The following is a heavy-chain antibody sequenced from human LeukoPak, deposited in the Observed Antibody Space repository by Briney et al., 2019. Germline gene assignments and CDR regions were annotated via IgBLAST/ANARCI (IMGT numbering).Heavy chain of an antibody. J-gene: IGHJ4*02. Sequence: GGSLRLSCAASGITFSNYWMHWVRQAPGEGLEWVSRINSDGGRITYADSVKGRFTISRDNAKNTLYLQMNSLRVEDTAVYYCASSPVITRDWGQGTLVTVSS. V-gene: IGHV3-74*01. CDR1: GITFSNYW. CDR3: ASSPVITRD. CDR2: INSDGGRI. D-gene: IGHD3-22*01.